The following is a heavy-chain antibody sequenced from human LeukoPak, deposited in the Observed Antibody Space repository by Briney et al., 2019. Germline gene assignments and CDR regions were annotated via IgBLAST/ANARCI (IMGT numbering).Heavy chain of an antibody. Sequence: RGESLKISCKGSGYSFTSYWIGWVRQMPGKGLEWMGIIYPGDSDTRYSPSFQGQVTISADKSISTAYLQWSSLKASDTAMYYCARRFPYSSGWYWYFDLWGRGTLVTVSS. CDR2: IYPGDSDT. CDR1: GYSFTSYW. J-gene: IGHJ2*01. D-gene: IGHD6-19*01. V-gene: IGHV5-51*01. CDR3: ARRFPYSSGWYWYFDL.